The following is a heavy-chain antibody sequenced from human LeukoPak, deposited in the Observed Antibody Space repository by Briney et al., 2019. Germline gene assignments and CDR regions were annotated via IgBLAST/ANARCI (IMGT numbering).Heavy chain of an antibody. D-gene: IGHD1-7*01. Sequence: GESLKISCKGSGYNFANYWIGWVRQMPGKGLEWMGIIHPGGSHTRYSPSFQGQVTISADKSINTAYLQWNSLKASDTAMYYCARDPDWNYVRAFDFWGQGTMVIVSS. CDR1: GYNFANYW. V-gene: IGHV5-51*01. CDR2: IHPGGSHT. J-gene: IGHJ3*01. CDR3: ARDPDWNYVRAFDF.